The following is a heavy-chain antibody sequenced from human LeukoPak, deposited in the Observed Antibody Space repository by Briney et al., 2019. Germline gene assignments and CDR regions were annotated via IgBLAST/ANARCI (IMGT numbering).Heavy chain of an antibody. CDR1: GFTLSSYA. V-gene: IGHV3-23*01. CDR2: ISDSGNT. CDR3: AKGGQLAKYDAFDI. Sequence: GGSLRLSCAASGFTLSSYAMSWVRQAPGKGLEWVSAISDSGNTYHADSVKGRFTISRDSSKNTLFLQMNRLRPEDAAVYYCAKGGQLAKYDAFDIWGQGTMVTVSS. J-gene: IGHJ3*02. D-gene: IGHD6-13*01.